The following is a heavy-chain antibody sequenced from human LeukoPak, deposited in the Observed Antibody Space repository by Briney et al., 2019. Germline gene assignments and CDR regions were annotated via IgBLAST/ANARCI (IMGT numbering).Heavy chain of an antibody. CDR3: ARASYCGGGCYYYFDN. V-gene: IGHV1-2*02. CDR1: GYTFTDNY. CDR2: LKPNSGAT. D-gene: IGHD2-15*01. Sequence: ASVKLSCKAAGYTFTDNYLHWVRQAPGPRLEWMGWLKPNSGATRFAQKFQGRVTMTRDTSISTAYMEVSSLISDDTAVYYCARASYCGGGCYYYFDNWGQGTLLTVSS. J-gene: IGHJ4*02.